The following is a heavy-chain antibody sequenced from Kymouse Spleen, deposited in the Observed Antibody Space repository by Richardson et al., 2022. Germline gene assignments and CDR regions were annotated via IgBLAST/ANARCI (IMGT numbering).Heavy chain of an antibody. CDR2: INHSGST. D-gene: IGHD1-7*01. J-gene: IGHJ4*02. CDR3: ARGELELREYFDY. V-gene: IGHV4-34*01. CDR1: GGSFSGYY. Sequence: QVQLQQWGAGLLKPSETLSLTCAVYGGSFSGYYWSWIRQPPGKGLEWIGEINHSGSTNYNPSLKSRVTISVDTSKNQFSLKLSSVTAADTAVYYCARGELELREYFDYWGQGTLVTVSS.